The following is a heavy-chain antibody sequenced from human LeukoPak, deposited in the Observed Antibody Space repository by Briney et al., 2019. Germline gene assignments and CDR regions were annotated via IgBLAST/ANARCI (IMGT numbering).Heavy chain of an antibody. D-gene: IGHD6-6*01. CDR2: IYYSGST. J-gene: IGHJ4*02. CDR3: ARGTIAADENFDY. V-gene: IGHV4-39*07. Sequence: PSETLSLTCTVSGGSISSSSYYWGWIRQPPGKGLEWIGSIYYSGSTYYNPSLKSRVTISVDTSKNQFSLKLSSVTAADTAVYYCARGTIAADENFDYWGQGTLVTVSS. CDR1: GGSISSSSYY.